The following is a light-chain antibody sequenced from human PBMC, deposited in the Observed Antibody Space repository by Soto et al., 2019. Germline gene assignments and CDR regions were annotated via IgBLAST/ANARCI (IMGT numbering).Light chain of an antibody. CDR3: SSYTTRSTYV. CDR1: SSDVGNYNY. J-gene: IGLJ1*01. CDR2: HVS. Sequence: QSVLTQPASVSGSPGQSITISCTGTSSDVGNYNYVSWYQQHPGKAPKLMIYHVSYRPSGVSSRFSASKSGNTASLTISGLQAEDEADYYCSSYTTRSTYVFGTGTKVTVL. V-gene: IGLV2-14*03.